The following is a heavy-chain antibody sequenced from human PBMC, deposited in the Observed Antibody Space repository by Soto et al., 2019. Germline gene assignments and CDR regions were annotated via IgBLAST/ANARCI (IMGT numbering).Heavy chain of an antibody. D-gene: IGHD2-2*01. V-gene: IGHV3-23*01. J-gene: IGHJ4*02. CDR3: AKNGLSNTPSAIDS. CDR1: GLTFSSHG. CDR2: ISGNGRNT. Sequence: EVQLLESGGGLAQPGGSLRLSCAVSGLTFSSHGMSWVRQAPGKGLDWVSAISGNGRNTYYADSVKGRFTVSRDNSENTLFLQMISLRAEDTAMYFCAKNGLSNTPSAIDSWGQGTPVTVSS.